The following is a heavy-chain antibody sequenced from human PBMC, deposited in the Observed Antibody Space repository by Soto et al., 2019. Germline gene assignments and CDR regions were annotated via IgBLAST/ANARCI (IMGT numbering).Heavy chain of an antibody. J-gene: IGHJ4*02. CDR3: ARDGYGSGFFDY. CDR1: GYTFTSYY. V-gene: IGHV1-46*03. CDR2: INPSGGST. Sequence: QVQLVQSGAEVKKPGASVKVSCKASGYTFTSYYMHWVRQAPGQGLEWMGIINPSGGSTSYAQKFQGRATMNRDTSTSTVYVELSSLRSEDTAVYYCARDGYGSGFFDYWGQGTLVTGSS. D-gene: IGHD3-22*01.